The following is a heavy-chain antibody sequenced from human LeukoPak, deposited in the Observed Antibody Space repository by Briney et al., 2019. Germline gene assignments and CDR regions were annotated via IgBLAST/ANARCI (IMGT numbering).Heavy chain of an antibody. D-gene: IGHD7-27*01. V-gene: IGHV3-23*01. J-gene: IGHJ4*02. CDR1: GFTVSDNY. CDR2: ITTSDGNT. Sequence: GGSLRLSCAASGFTVSDNYMSWVRQAPGKGLEWVSTITTSDGNTYYADSVKGRFTVSRDNSKNTLYLQMNSLRAEDTAVYYCAKDGGLWVSAHWGDSWGRGTLVTVSS. CDR3: AKDGGLWVSAHWGDS.